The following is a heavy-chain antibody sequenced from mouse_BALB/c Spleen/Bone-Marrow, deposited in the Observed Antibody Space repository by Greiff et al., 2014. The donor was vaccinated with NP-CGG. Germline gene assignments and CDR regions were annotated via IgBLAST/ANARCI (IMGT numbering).Heavy chain of an antibody. D-gene: IGHD1-1*01. J-gene: IGHJ2*01. CDR2: IYPGDGDT. CDR1: GYAFSSSW. CDR3: ARNSYYGSSYNYFDY. V-gene: IGHV1-82*01. Sequence: QVQVKESGPELVKPGASVKISCKASGYAFSSSWMNWVKQRPGQGLEWIGRIYPGDGDTNYNGKFKGKATLTADKSSSTAYMQLSSLTSVDSAVYFCARNSYYGSSYNYFDYWGQGTTLTVSS.